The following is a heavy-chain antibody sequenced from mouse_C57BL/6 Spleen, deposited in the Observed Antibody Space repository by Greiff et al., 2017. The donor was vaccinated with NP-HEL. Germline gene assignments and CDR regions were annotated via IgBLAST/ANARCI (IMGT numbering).Heavy chain of an antibody. CDR3: TRGGGRGYFDV. V-gene: IGHV1-15*01. J-gene: IGHJ1*03. CDR1: GYTFTDYE. D-gene: IGHD3-3*01. CDR2: IDPETGGT. Sequence: VQLQQSGAELVRPGASVTLSCKASGYTFTDYEMHWVKQTPVHGLEWIGAIDPETGGTAYNQKFKGKAILTADKSSSTAYMELRSLTSEDSAVYYRTRGGGRGYFDVWGTGTTVTVSS.